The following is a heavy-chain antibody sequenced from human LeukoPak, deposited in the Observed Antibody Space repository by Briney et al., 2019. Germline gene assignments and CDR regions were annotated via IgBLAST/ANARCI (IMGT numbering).Heavy chain of an antibody. CDR1: GGTFSSYA. D-gene: IGHD3-3*01. V-gene: IGHV1-69*13. CDR2: IIPIFGTA. J-gene: IGHJ4*02. CDR3: ARDRLHYDFWD. Sequence: GASVTVSCKASGGTFSSYAISWVRQAPGQGLEWMGGIIPIFGTANYAQKFQGRVTITADESTSTAYMELSSLRSEDTAVYYCARDRLHYDFWDWGQGTLVTVSS.